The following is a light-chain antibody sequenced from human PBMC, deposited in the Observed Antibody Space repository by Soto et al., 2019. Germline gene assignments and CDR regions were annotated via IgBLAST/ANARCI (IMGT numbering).Light chain of an antibody. J-gene: IGKJ1*01. CDR2: KAS. Sequence: DIQMTQSPSTLSASVGDRVTITCRASQSISSWLAWYQQKPGKAPKGLIYKASTLESGAPSRFSGSGSGTEFTLTISSLQPDDFATYYCQQFYSYPWTFXQGTKVDIK. CDR3: QQFYSYPWT. V-gene: IGKV1-5*03. CDR1: QSISSW.